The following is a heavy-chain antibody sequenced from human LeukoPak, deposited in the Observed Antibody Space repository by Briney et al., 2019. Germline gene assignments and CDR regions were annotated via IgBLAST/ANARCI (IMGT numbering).Heavy chain of an antibody. Sequence: SETLSLTCAVYGGSFSGYYWSWIRQPPGKGLEWVGYIYYSGSTNYNPSLKSRVTISVDTSKNQFSLKLSSVTAADTAVYYCARGAVAGHFDYWGQGTLVTVSS. CDR1: GGSFSGYY. CDR3: ARGAVAGHFDY. D-gene: IGHD6-19*01. CDR2: IYYSGST. V-gene: IGHV4-59*01. J-gene: IGHJ4*02.